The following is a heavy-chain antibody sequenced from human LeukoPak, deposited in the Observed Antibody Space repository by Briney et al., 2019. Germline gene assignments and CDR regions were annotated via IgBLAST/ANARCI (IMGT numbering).Heavy chain of an antibody. D-gene: IGHD5-12*01. V-gene: IGHV3-64*01. CDR1: GCTFTTYA. CDR3: ASGRAYSRDWFDP. Sequence: PGGSLRLSCAASGCTFTTYAMHWVRLAPGKGLEYVSAISSNGDSTYYANSVKGRFTISRDNSTNTLYLQMGILRAEDMAVYYCASGRAYSRDWFDPWGQGTLVTVSS. CDR2: ISSNGDST. J-gene: IGHJ5*02.